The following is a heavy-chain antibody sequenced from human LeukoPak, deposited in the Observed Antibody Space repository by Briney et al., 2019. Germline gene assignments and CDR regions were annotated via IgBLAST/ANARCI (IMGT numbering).Heavy chain of an antibody. CDR3: ARPEGYFGSGSYSHWFDP. Sequence: SETLSLTCTVSGGSISSSSYYWGWICQPPGKGLEWIGSIYYSGSTYYNPSLKSRVTISVDTSKNQFSLKLSSVTAADTAVYYCARPEGYFGSGSYSHWFDPWGQGTLVTVSS. J-gene: IGHJ5*02. V-gene: IGHV4-39*01. CDR1: GGSISSSSYY. CDR2: IYYSGST. D-gene: IGHD3-10*01.